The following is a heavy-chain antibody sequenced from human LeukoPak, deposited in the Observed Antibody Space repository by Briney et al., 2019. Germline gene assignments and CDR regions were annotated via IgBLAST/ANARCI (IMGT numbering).Heavy chain of an antibody. CDR1: GYSFTSYW. Sequence: PGESLKISCKGSGYSFTSYWIGWVRQMPGKGLEWMGIIYPGDSDTRYSPSSQGQVTISADKSISTAYLQWSSLKASDTAMYYCARLRLYCSGGSCYSRGFDYWGQGTLVTVSS. D-gene: IGHD2-15*01. V-gene: IGHV5-51*03. CDR2: IYPGDSDT. J-gene: IGHJ4*02. CDR3: ARLRLYCSGGSCYSRGFDY.